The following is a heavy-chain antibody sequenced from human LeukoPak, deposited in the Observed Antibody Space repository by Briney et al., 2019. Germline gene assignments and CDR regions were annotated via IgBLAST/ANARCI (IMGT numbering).Heavy chain of an antibody. Sequence: ASVRVSCRASGYSFTTYHINWVRQAAGQGLEWMGWMNPNSGDGGFAQKFQGRVTITTDTSIGTAYMELSSLRSEDTAVYFCARTTSFTASGYDYWGQGTLVTVST. D-gene: IGHD6-25*01. V-gene: IGHV1-8*03. J-gene: IGHJ4*02. CDR3: ARTTSFTASGYDY. CDR1: GYSFTTYH. CDR2: MNPNSGDG.